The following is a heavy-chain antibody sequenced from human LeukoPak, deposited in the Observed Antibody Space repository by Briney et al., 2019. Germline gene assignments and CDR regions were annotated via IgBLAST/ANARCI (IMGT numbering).Heavy chain of an antibody. D-gene: IGHD6-6*01. V-gene: IGHV4-61*02. J-gene: IGHJ6*03. Sequence: PSETLSHTCSVSGGSISSGSYYWSWIRQPAGKGLEWIGRIYTSGSTNYNPSLKSRVTISVDTSKNQFSLKLSSVTAADTAVYYCARNQYSSSTYYYYYYMDVWGKGTTVTVSS. CDR3: ARNQYSSSTYYYYYYMDV. CDR2: IYTSGST. CDR1: GGSISSGSYY.